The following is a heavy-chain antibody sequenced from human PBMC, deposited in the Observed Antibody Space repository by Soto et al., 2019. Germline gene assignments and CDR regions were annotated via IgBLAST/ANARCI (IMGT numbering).Heavy chain of an antibody. CDR2: IYHSGST. J-gene: IGHJ5*02. D-gene: IGHD6-19*01. CDR1: GGSISSSNW. Sequence: SETLSLTCAVSGGSISSSNWWSWVLQPPGKGLEWIGEIYHSGSTNYNPSLKSRVTISVDKSKNQFSLKLSSVTDADTAVYYCARDHIAVAGPHKYNWFDPWGEGRLVTV. CDR3: ARDHIAVAGPHKYNWFDP. V-gene: IGHV4-4*02.